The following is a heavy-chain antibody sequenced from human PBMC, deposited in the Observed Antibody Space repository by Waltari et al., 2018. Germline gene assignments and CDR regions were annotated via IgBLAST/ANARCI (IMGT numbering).Heavy chain of an antibody. V-gene: IGHV1-8*01. Sequence: QVQLVQSGAEVKKPGASVKVYCKASGYTFTSYDINWVRQTTGQGLEWMGWMNPNSGNTGYAQKFQGRVTMTRNTSISTAYMELSSLRSEDTAVYYCARGRNIAARRGSNNWFDPWGQGTLVTVSS. J-gene: IGHJ5*02. CDR1: GYTFTSYD. CDR3: ARGRNIAARRGSNNWFDP. D-gene: IGHD6-6*01. CDR2: MNPNSGNT.